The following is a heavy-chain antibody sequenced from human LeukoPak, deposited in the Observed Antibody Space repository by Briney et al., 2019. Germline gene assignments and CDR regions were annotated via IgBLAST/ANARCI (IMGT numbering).Heavy chain of an antibody. Sequence: GGSLRLSCAASGFTFSSYGMHWVRQAPGKGLEWVAVISYDGSNKYYADSVKGRFTISRDNSKNTLYLQMNSLRAEDTAVYYCAKDFAPAGTHYYYYYMDVWGKGTTVTVSS. CDR3: AKDFAPAGTHYYYYYMDV. CDR1: GFTFSSYG. D-gene: IGHD6-19*01. V-gene: IGHV3-30*18. CDR2: ISYDGSNK. J-gene: IGHJ6*03.